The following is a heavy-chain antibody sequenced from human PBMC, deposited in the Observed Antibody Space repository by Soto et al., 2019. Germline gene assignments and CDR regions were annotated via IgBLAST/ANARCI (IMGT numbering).Heavy chain of an antibody. CDR2: INHSGST. J-gene: IGHJ6*03. V-gene: IGHV4-34*01. CDR1: GGSFSGYY. CDR3: ARLTHGYYYYYMDV. Sequence: SETLSLTCAVYGGSFSGYYWSWIRQPPGKGLEWIGEINHSGSTNYNPSLKSRVTISVDTSKNQFSLKLSSVTAADTAVYYCARLTHGYYYYYMDVWGKGTTVTVSS.